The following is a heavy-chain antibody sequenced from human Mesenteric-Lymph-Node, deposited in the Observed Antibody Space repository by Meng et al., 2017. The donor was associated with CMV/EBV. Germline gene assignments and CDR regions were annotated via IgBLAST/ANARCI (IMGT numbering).Heavy chain of an antibody. CDR2: ISSSSTYI. D-gene: IGHD4-17*01. V-gene: IGHV3-21*01. J-gene: IGHJ4*02. CDR1: GFTFSTYD. CDR3: ATMDGDYVPRLDY. Sequence: AYGFTFSTYDISWVRQAPGKGLEWVSSISSSSTYIYYADSVQGRFTISRDNAKNSLYLQLNNLRTEDTAVYYCATMDGDYVPRLDYWGQGTLVTVSS.